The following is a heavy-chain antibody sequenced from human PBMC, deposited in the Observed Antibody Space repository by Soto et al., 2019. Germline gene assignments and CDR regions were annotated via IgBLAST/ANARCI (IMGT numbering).Heavy chain of an antibody. CDR1: GGSXXXXXXX. V-gene: IGHV4-30-4*01. Sequence: VKXSQTLSLTXXXSGGSXXXXXXXXXWIRQPXGKGLEWIGYIFYSGTTYYNPSXXXXXXXXXXXXXXXXXXXXXXXTAADTAVYYCARDSGWFGEFNYYYDGMDVWGQXTTVTVSS. J-gene: IGHJ6*02. D-gene: IGHD3-10*01. CDR2: IFYSGTT. CDR3: ARDSGWFGEFNYYYDGMDV.